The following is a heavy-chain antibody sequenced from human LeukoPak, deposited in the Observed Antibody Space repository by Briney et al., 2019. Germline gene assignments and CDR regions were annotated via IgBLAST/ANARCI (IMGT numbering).Heavy chain of an antibody. D-gene: IGHD4-23*01. CDR2: STDTT. Sequence: GWSLRLSCAASGFTFSSYAMSWVRQAPRKGLEWVSTSTDTTYYTDSVKGRFTISRDTSKNTLYLQMNSLGAADTAVYYCARSRGPGNHYFDYWGQGALVTVSS. J-gene: IGHJ4*02. CDR3: ARSRGPGNHYFDY. CDR1: GFTFSSYA. V-gene: IGHV3-23*01.